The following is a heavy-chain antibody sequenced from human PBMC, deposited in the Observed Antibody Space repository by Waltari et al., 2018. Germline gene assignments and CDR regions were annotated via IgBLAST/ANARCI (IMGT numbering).Heavy chain of an antibody. CDR1: GFTVSNNY. CDR3: ARGKQGVIVAGTGFDY. J-gene: IGHJ4*02. CDR2: MYSGGRT. Sequence: EVQLVESGGGLIQPGGSLRLSCVGSGFTVSNNYMSWVRRAPGKGLEWVSVMYSGGRTIYADSVKGRFTITRDNSKNTIYLQMNSLRVEETAVYYCARGKQGVIVAGTGFDYWGQGTLVTVSS. D-gene: IGHD5-12*01. V-gene: IGHV3-53*01.